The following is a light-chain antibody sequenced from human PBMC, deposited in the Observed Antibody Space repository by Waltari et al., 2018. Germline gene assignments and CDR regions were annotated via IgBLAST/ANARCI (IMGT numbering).Light chain of an antibody. Sequence: DVVMTQSPLSLPVILGQPASISCRTSESPVSSDGNTYLNWFQQRPGQSPRRLIYKVSNRDSGVPDRFSGSGSGTDFTLRISRVEAEDVGVCYCMQGIHRPWTFGQGTKVEIK. J-gene: IGKJ1*01. V-gene: IGKV2-30*01. CDR2: KVS. CDR1: ESPVSSDGNTY. CDR3: MQGIHRPWT.